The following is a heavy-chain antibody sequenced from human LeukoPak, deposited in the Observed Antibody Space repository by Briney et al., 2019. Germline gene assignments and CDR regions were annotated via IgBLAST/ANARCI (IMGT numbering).Heavy chain of an antibody. CDR2: IKQDGSEK. Sequence: PGGSLRLSCAASGFTLSSYWMSWVRQAPGKGLEWVANIKQDGSEKYYVDSVKGRFTISRDNAKNSLYLQMNSLRGEDTAVYYCARPRWLQSPFDYWGQGTLVTVSS. J-gene: IGHJ4*02. CDR3: ARPRWLQSPFDY. CDR1: GFTLSSYW. V-gene: IGHV3-7*01. D-gene: IGHD5-24*01.